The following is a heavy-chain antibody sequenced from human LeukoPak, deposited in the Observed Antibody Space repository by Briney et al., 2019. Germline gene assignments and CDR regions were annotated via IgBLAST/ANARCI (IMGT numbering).Heavy chain of an antibody. Sequence: GASVKVSCKASGFTFTSRSAVQWVRQARGQRLEWIGWIVVGSDNTNYAQKFQERVTITRDMSTSTAYMELSSLSSEDTAVYYCAGAYCSTWFDYWGQGTLVTVSS. V-gene: IGHV1-58*01. J-gene: IGHJ4*02. CDR3: AGAYCSTWFDY. CDR1: GFTFTSRSA. D-gene: IGHD6-13*01. CDR2: IVVGSDNT.